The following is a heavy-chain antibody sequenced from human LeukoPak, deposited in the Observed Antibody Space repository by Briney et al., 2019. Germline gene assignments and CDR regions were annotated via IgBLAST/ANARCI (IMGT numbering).Heavy chain of an antibody. CDR2: ISYDGSNK. D-gene: IGHD3-3*02. Sequence: GGSLRLSCAASGFTFSSYGMHWVRQAPGKGLEWVAVISYDGSNKYYADSVKGRFTISRDNSKNALYLQMNSLRAEDTAVYYCAAAFLSSIPFGYWGQGTLVTVSS. V-gene: IGHV3-30*03. CDR3: AAAFLSSIPFGY. J-gene: IGHJ4*02. CDR1: GFTFSSYG.